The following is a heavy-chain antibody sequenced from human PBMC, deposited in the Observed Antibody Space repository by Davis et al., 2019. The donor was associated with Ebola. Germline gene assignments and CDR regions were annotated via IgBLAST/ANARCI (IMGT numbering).Heavy chain of an antibody. V-gene: IGHV3-23*01. CDR2: VSDSGGRT. CDR3: ARGRYSSSSVYFDY. J-gene: IGHJ4*02. Sequence: GESLKISCAASGFTFNTYAMSWVRQAPGTGLEWVSTVSDSGGRTYYTDSVKGRFTISRDNSKNTLYLQMNSLRDEDTAVYYCARGRYSSSSVYFDYWGQGTLVTVSS. D-gene: IGHD6-6*01. CDR1: GFTFNTYA.